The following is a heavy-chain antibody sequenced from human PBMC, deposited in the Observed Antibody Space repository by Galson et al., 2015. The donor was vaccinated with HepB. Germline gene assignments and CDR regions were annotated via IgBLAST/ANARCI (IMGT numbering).Heavy chain of an antibody. CDR2: IIPILGIA. CDR3: ARVTQGHLAVAFLDY. D-gene: IGHD6-19*01. J-gene: IGHJ4*02. V-gene: IGHV1-69*02. Sequence: SVKVSCKASGGTFSSYTISWVRQAPGQGLEWMGRIIPILGIANYAQKFQGRVTITADKSTSTAYMELSSLRSEDTAVYYCARVTQGHLAVAFLDYWGQGTLVTVSS. CDR1: GGTFSSYT.